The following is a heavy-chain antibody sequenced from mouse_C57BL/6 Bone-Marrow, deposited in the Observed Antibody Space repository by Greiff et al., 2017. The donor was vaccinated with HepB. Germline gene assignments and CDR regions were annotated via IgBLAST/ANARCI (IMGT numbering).Heavy chain of an antibody. CDR3: TLRRFAY. CDR2: ISSGGDYI. D-gene: IGHD2-12*01. Sequence: EVKLMESGEGLVKPGGSLKLSCAASGFTFSSYAMSWVRQTPEKRLEWGAYISSGGDYIYYADTVKGRFTISRDNARNTLYLQMSSVKSEDTAMYYCTLRRFAYWGRGTLITVSA. V-gene: IGHV5-9-1*02. J-gene: IGHJ3*01. CDR1: GFTFSSYA.